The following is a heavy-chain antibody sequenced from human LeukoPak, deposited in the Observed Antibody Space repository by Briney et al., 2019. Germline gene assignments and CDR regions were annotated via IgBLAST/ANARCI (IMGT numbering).Heavy chain of an antibody. Sequence: PGGSLRLSCAASGFTFSTHAMSWVRQAPGKGLEWVSAINGRGDTTYYADSVKGRFTISRDTSKSIVFLQMNSLRTEDTAVYYCAKDRVSPGFNLFDPWGQGTLVTVSS. CDR3: AKDRVSPGFNLFDP. J-gene: IGHJ5*02. CDR1: GFTFSTHA. D-gene: IGHD2/OR15-2a*01. CDR2: INGRGDTT. V-gene: IGHV3-23*01.